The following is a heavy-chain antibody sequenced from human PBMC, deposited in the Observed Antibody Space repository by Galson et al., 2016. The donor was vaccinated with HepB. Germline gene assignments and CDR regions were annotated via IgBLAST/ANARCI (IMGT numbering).Heavy chain of an antibody. CDR3: AKVGSIAARPDYFDS. J-gene: IGHJ4*02. CDR1: GFSFSRYG. D-gene: IGHD6-6*01. V-gene: IGHV3-30*18. Sequence: SLRLSCAASGFSFSRYGIHWVRQAPGKGLEWVAVISDDGSNKMYADSVKGRFTISRDNSKNTLYLQMNSLRLEDTAMYYCAKVGSIAARPDYFDSWGQGTLVTRSP. CDR2: ISDDGSNK.